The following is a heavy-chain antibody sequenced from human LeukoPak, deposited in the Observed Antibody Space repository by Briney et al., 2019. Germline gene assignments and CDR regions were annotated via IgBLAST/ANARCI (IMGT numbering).Heavy chain of an antibody. CDR2: IYNSANT. D-gene: IGHD3-22*01. CDR3: ARTYYDPSGYSDAFDI. V-gene: IGHV4-4*09. J-gene: IGHJ3*02. Sequence: SETLSLTCTVSGGSPSRYFWSWIRQPPGKGLEWIGYIYNSANTYYNPSLESRITISVDTSKNEYSLKLNSVTAADTAVYYCARTYYDPSGYSDAFDIWGQGTMVTVSS. CDR1: GGSPSRYF.